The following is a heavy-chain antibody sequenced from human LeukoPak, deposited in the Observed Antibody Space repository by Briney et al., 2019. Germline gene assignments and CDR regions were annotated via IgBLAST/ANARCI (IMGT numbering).Heavy chain of an antibody. CDR2: IGTAGDI. V-gene: IGHV3-13*01. D-gene: IGHD1-26*01. CDR3: ARDTRAPRY. Sequence: TGGSLRLSCAASGFTFSSYDMHWVRQATGKGLEWVSGIGTAGDIYYPGSVKGRFTISRENAKNSLYLQVNSLRAEDTAVYYCARDTRAPRYWGQGTLVTVSS. CDR1: GFTFSSYD. J-gene: IGHJ4*02.